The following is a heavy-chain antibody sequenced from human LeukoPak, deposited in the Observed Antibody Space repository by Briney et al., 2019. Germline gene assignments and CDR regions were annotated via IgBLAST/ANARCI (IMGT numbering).Heavy chain of an antibody. J-gene: IGHJ4*02. V-gene: IGHV4-30-4*08. CDR1: GGSISSGDYY. D-gene: IGHD2-2*01. CDR3: ARGLYDCSSTSCHPRFDY. Sequence: PSGTLSLTCTVSGGSISSGDYYWSWIRQPPGKGLEWIGYIYYSGSTYYNPSLKSRVTISVDTSKNQFSLKLSSVTAADTAVYYCARGLYDCSSTSCHPRFDYWGQGTLVTVSS. CDR2: IYYSGST.